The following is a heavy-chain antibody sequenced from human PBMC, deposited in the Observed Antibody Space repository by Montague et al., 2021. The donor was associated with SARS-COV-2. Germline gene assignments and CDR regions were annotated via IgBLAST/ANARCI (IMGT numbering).Heavy chain of an antibody. CDR3: ARGTLSVNVALVVLLGGLYYFDS. J-gene: IGHJ4*02. CDR2: SNERGIT. Sequence: SDTLSLTRAVYGGSFSNHYWSWIRQPPGKGLEWIGESNERGITNXNPSLQSRVTISVDTSKNQFSLRLSSVIATDTAVYYCARGTLSVNVALVVLLGGLYYFDSWGQGTLVAVSS. CDR1: GGSFSNHY. V-gene: IGHV4-34*01. D-gene: IGHD3-22*01.